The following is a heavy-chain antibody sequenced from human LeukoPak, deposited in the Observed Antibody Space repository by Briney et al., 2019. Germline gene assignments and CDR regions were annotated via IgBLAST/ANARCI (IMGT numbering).Heavy chain of an antibody. CDR3: TRGELGHTYYYYMDV. CDR2: IYTSGST. J-gene: IGHJ6*03. Sequence: PSETLSLTCTVSGGSISSYYWSWIRQPAGKGLEWIGRIYTSGSTNYNPSLKSRVTMSVDTSKNQFSLKLSSVTAADTAVYYCTRGELGHTYYYYMDVWGKGTTVTVSS. V-gene: IGHV4-4*07. CDR1: GGSISSYY. D-gene: IGHD2/OR15-2a*01.